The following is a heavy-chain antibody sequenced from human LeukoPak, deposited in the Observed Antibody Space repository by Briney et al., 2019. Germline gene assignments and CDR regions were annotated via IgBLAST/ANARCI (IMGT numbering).Heavy chain of an antibody. CDR2: ISWNSGSI. V-gene: IGHV3-9*01. CDR1: GFTFDDYA. J-gene: IGHJ3*02. CDR3: AKVGNYYDSGGYFSHDAFDI. Sequence: GGSLRLSCAASGFTFDDYAMHWVRQAPGKGLEWVSGISWNSGSIGYADSVKGRFTISRDNAKNSLYLQMNSLRAEDTALYYCAKVGNYYDSGGYFSHDAFDIWGQGTMVTVSS. D-gene: IGHD3-22*01.